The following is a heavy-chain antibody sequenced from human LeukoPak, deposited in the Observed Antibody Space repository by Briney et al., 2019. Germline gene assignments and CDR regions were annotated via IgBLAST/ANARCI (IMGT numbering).Heavy chain of an antibody. D-gene: IGHD1-1*01. Sequence: SETLSLTCSVSGGVIISTSHYWGWIRQPPGKGLEWIGCIYYSGTTYYNPSLKSRVTISVDTSRNQFSLKLSSVTAADTAIYYCVRGPNWNGGRFDPWGQGTLVTVSS. J-gene: IGHJ5*02. CDR2: IYYSGTT. V-gene: IGHV4-39*07. CDR3: VRGPNWNGGRFDP. CDR1: GGVIISTSHY.